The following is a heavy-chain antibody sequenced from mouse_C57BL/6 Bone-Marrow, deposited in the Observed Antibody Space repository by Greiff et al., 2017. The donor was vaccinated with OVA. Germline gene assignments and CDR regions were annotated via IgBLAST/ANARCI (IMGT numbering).Heavy chain of an antibody. D-gene: IGHD2-2*01. CDR1: GFTFSDYG. Sequence: EVKLMESGGGLVKPGGSLKLSCAASGFTFSDYGMHWVRQAPEKGLEWVAYISSGSSTIYYADTVKGRFTISRDNAKNTLFLQMTSLRSEDTAMYYCARRDRNTMTMVKDYWGQGTTLTVSS. J-gene: IGHJ2*01. CDR2: ISSGSSTI. CDR3: ARRDRNTMTMVKDY. V-gene: IGHV5-17*01.